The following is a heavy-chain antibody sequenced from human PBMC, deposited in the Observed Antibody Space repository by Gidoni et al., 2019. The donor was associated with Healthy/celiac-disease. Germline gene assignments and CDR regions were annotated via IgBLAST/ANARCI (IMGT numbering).Heavy chain of an antibody. D-gene: IGHD2-15*01. CDR3: ARGGCSGGSCYPYYFDY. V-gene: IGHV3-66*01. J-gene: IGHJ4*02. CDR1: GFPVSSNY. CDR2: IYSGGST. Sequence: EVQLVESGGGLVQPGGSLRLSCAASGFPVSSNYMSWVRQAPGKGLEWVSVIYSGGSTYYADSVKGRFTISRDNSKNTLYLQMNSLRAEDTAVYYCARGGCSGGSCYPYYFDYWGQGTLVTVSS.